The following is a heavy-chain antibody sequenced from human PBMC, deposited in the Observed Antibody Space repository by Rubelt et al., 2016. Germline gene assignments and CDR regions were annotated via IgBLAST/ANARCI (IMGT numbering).Heavy chain of an antibody. J-gene: IGHJ4*02. Sequence: QVKLVESGGGVVQPGRSLRLSCAASGDRFRGYGMHWVRQAPGKGLEWVAVIYYDGSYKYYSDSVKGRFTISRDNLKRTLYLQMNSLSVDDTAVYFCASLSAVAGTWVDIWGQGTQVSVSA. D-gene: IGHD6-19*01. CDR3: ASLSAVAGTWVDI. V-gene: IGHV3-33*01. CDR1: GDRFRGYG. CDR2: IYYDGSYK.